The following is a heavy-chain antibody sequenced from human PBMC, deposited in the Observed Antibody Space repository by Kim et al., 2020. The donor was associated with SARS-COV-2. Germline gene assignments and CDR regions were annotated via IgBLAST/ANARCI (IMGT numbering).Heavy chain of an antibody. Sequence: GGSLRLSCAASGFTFSSYSMNWVRQAPGKGLEWVSYISSSSSTIYYADSVKGRFTISRDNAKNSLYLQMNSLRDEDTAVYYCARDHDYDILTFYYYGMDVWGQGTTVTVSS. D-gene: IGHD3-9*01. CDR3: ARDHDYDILTFYYYGMDV. V-gene: IGHV3-48*02. CDR2: ISSSSSTI. CDR1: GFTFSSYS. J-gene: IGHJ6*02.